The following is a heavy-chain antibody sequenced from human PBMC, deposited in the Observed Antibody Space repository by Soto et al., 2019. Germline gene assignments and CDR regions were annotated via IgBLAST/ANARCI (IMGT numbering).Heavy chain of an antibody. CDR1: GYTFTSYY. CDR3: ERELECRGMDV. CDR2: INPSGGST. D-gene: IGHD3-3*01. J-gene: IGHJ6*02. Sequence: QVQLVQSGAEVKKPGASVKVSCKASGYTFTSYYMHWVRQAPGQGLEWMGIINPSGGSTSYAQKFQGRVTMTRETSTSTVYMELSSLRSEDTAVYYCERELECRGMDVGGQGTTVTVSS. V-gene: IGHV1-46*01.